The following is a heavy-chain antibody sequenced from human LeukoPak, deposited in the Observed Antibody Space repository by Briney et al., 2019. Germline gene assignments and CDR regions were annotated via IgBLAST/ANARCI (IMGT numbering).Heavy chain of an antibody. J-gene: IGHJ3*02. V-gene: IGHV4-4*02. D-gene: IGHD6-19*01. Sequence: SGTLSLTCAVSGGSISSSSNWWSWVRQPPGKGLEWIGEIYHSGTTNYNPSLKSRVTISVDKSKNQFSLKLSSVTAADTAVYYCARHSSGWLGAFDIWGQGTMVTVSS. CDR3: ARHSSGWLGAFDI. CDR2: IYHSGTT. CDR1: GGSISSSSNW.